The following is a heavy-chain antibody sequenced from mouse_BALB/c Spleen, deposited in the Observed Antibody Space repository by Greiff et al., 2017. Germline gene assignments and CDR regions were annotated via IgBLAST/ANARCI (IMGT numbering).Heavy chain of an antibody. Sequence: VQLQQSGAELVRPGVSVKISCKGSGYTFTDYAMHWVKQSHAKSLEWIGVISTYYGDASYNQKFKGKATMTVDKSSSTAYMELARLTSEDSAIYYCARRHYGSSYDYAMDYWGQGTSVTVSS. CDR1: GYTFTDYA. V-gene: IGHV1S137*01. CDR2: ISTYYGDA. D-gene: IGHD1-1*01. CDR3: ARRHYGSSYDYAMDY. J-gene: IGHJ4*01.